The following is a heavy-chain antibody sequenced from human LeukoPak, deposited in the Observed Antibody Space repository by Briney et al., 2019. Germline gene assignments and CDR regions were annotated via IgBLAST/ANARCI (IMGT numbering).Heavy chain of an antibody. CDR2: IIPIFGTA. V-gene: IGHV1-69*05. Sequence: ASVNVSCKASGGTFSSYAISWVRQAPGQGLEWMGGIIPIFGTANYAQTFHGRVTITTDESTSTAYMELSSLRSEDTAVYYCARGKLELPDNWFDPWGQGTLVTVSS. CDR3: ARGKLELPDNWFDP. J-gene: IGHJ5*02. D-gene: IGHD1-7*01. CDR1: GGTFSSYA.